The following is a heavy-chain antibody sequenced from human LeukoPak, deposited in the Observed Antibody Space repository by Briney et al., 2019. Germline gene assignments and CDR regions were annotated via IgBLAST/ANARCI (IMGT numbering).Heavy chain of an antibody. CDR2: IQDDGATT. J-gene: IGHJ4*02. CDR3: ATQSITLVVVISPFDY. CDR1: GFTFSTVP. D-gene: IGHD3-22*01. V-gene: IGHV3-30*02. Sequence: PGGSLRLSCAASGFTFSTVPMHWVRQAPGKGLEWVALIQDDGATTNYADSVRGRFTISRDNSKSTVYLQVNSLKPDDTAVYYCATQSITLVVVISPFDYWGQGTLVTVSS.